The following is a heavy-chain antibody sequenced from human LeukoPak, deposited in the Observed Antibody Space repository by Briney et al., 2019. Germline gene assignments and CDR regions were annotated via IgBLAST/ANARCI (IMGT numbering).Heavy chain of an antibody. J-gene: IGHJ3*02. Sequence: ASVKVSCKASGYTFTGYYIHWVRQAPGQGLEWMGWINPNNGGTKYAQKFQDRVTMTRDTSISTAYMDLSRLTSDDTAVYFCAREGRDGLNFWTGPWAFDIWGQGTMVTVSS. CDR3: AREGRDGLNFWTGPWAFDI. D-gene: IGHD5-24*01. V-gene: IGHV1-2*02. CDR2: INPNNGGT. CDR1: GYTFTGYY.